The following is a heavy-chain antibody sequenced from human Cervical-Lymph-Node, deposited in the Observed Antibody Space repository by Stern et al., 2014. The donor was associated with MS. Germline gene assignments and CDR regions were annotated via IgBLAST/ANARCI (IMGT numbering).Heavy chain of an antibody. J-gene: IGHJ5*02. CDR3: ARTGRYCSSTSCYVLNWFDP. CDR2: ISAYNGNT. D-gene: IGHD2-2*01. V-gene: IGHV1-18*04. CDR1: GYTFTSYG. Sequence: VQLVESGAEVKKPGASVKVSCKASGYTFTSYGIRWVRQAPGQGLEWMGWISAYNGNTNYAQKLQGRVTMTTDTSTSTAYMELRSLRSDDTAVYYCARTGRYCSSTSCYVLNWFDPWGQGTLVTVSS.